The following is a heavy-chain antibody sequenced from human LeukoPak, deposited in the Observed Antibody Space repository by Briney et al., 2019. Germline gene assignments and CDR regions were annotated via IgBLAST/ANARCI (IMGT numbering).Heavy chain of an antibody. CDR3: ARTALSDSPEGS. D-gene: IGHD1-14*01. CDR1: GFTVSSNY. Sequence: GGSLRLSCAASGFTVSSNYMSWVRQAPGKGLEWAAFIRNDGSTKYYADSVKGRFTISRDNSKNTVYLQMNSLRDEDTAVYYCARTALSDSPEGSWGQGTLVTVSS. CDR2: IRNDGSTK. V-gene: IGHV3-30*02. J-gene: IGHJ5*02.